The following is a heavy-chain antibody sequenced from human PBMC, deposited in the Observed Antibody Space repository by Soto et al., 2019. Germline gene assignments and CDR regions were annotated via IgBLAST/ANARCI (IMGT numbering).Heavy chain of an antibody. CDR2: MNPNSGNT. V-gene: IGHV1-8*01. Sequence: ASVKVSCKASGYTFTSYDINWVRQATGQGLEWMGWMNPNSGNTGYAQKFQGRVTMTRNTSISTAYMELSSLRSEDTAVYYCARGYSGYEHNNYYYYYMDVWGKGTTVTVSS. CDR1: GYTFTSYD. J-gene: IGHJ6*03. D-gene: IGHD5-12*01. CDR3: ARGYSGYEHNNYYYYYMDV.